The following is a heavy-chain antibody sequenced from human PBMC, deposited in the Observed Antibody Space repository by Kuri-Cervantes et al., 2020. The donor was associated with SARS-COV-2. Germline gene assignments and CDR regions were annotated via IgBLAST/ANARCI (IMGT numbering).Heavy chain of an antibody. CDR1: GYTFTSYY. CDR3: ARARGTYYYDSSGTRYYFDF. D-gene: IGHD3-22*01. J-gene: IGHJ4*02. CDR2: INPSGGST. Sequence: ASVKVSCKASGYTFTSYYMHWVRQAAGQGREWMGIINPSGGSTSYAQKFQGRVTRTRDTSTSTVYMELSSLRSEDTAVYYRARARGTYYYDSSGTRYYFDFWGQGTLVTVSS. V-gene: IGHV1-46*01.